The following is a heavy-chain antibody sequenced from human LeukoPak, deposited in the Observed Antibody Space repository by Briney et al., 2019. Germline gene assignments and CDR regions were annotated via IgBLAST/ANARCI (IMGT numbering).Heavy chain of an antibody. CDR1: VYSISSGYY. D-gene: IGHD3-10*01. V-gene: IGHV4-38-2*01. J-gene: IGHJ5*02. CDR3: VRHYGSGRYYTLNWFDP. CDR2: TYHSGST. Sequence: SETLSLTCAVSVYSISSGYYWGWIRQPPGKGLEWIGSTYHSGSTYYNPSLKSRVTISVDTSRNQFSLKLSSVTAADTAVYYCVRHYGSGRYYTLNWFDPWGQGTLVTVSS.